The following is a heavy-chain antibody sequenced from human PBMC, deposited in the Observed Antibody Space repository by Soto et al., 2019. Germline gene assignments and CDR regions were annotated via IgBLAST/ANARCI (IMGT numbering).Heavy chain of an antibody. D-gene: IGHD6-13*01. CDR1: GGSISSGGYY. J-gene: IGHJ5*02. CDR2: IYYSGST. V-gene: IGHV4-31*03. Sequence: QVQLQESGPGLVKPSQTLSLTCTVSGGSISSGGYYWSWIRQHPGKGLEWIGYIYYSGSTYYNPSLKSRVTISVDTSKNQFSLKLSSETAADTAVYYCARDIAAAGTAGYWFDPWGQGTLVTVSS. CDR3: ARDIAAAGTAGYWFDP.